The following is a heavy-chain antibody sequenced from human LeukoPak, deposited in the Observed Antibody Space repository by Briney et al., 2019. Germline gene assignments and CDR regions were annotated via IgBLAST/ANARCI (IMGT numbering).Heavy chain of an antibody. CDR1: GGSISSSDYY. CDR3: ARTSPDCRTTTCYGV. Sequence: SSETLSLTCTVSGGSISSSDYYWSWIRQPPGKELEWIAGINYRGSTYYNPSLKSRVTISLDTSKNQFSLKLRTVTAADTAMYYCARTSPDCRTTTCYGVWGQGTLVTVSS. J-gene: IGHJ4*02. D-gene: IGHD2-2*01. V-gene: IGHV4-39*07. CDR2: INYRGST.